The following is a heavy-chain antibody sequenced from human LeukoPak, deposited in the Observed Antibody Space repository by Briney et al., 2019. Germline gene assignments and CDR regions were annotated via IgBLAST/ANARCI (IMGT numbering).Heavy chain of an antibody. Sequence: SVKVSCKASGYTFTGYYIHWVRQAPGQGLEWMGGIIPIFGTANYAQKFQGRVTITADESTSTAYMELSSLRSEDTAVYYCARGRPTQLRFLEWLLLGWGQGTLVTVSS. V-gene: IGHV1-69*13. D-gene: IGHD3-3*01. J-gene: IGHJ4*02. CDR3: ARGRPTQLRFLEWLLLG. CDR2: IIPIFGTA. CDR1: GYTFTGYY.